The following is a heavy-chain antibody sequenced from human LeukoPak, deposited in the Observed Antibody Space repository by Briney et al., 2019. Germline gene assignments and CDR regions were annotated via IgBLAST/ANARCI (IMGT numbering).Heavy chain of an antibody. D-gene: IGHD2-21*02. CDR2: ISHDGSNK. J-gene: IGHJ4*02. CDR3: ARGGVVVTAIPDY. CDR1: GFTFSSYG. V-gene: IGHV3-30*04. Sequence: PGGSLRLSCAASGFTFSSYGMHWVRQAPGKGLEWVAVISHDGSNKYYADSVKGGFTISRDNYKNTLYLQMNSLRAEDTAVYYCARGGVVVTAIPDYWGQGTLVTVSS.